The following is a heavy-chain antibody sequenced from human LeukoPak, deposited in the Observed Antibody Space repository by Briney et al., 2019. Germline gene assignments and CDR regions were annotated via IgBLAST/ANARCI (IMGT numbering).Heavy chain of an antibody. D-gene: IGHD2-15*01. CDR2: FGSSGSHI. J-gene: IGHJ3*02. Sequence: PGGSLRLSCADSGFPFTKKSMNWVPQAPGKGREWVSSFGSSGSHIFYADSVKGRFTISRDNAKNSLYLQMSSLRAEDTALYYCARGGSGGTRYDTFDIWGQGTMVTVSS. V-gene: IGHV3-21*01. CDR3: ARGGSGGTRYDTFDI. CDR1: GFPFTKKS.